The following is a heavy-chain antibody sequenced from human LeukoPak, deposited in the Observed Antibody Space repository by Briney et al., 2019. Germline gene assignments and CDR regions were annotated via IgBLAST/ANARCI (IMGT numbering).Heavy chain of an antibody. J-gene: IGHJ6*02. V-gene: IGHV3-74*03. CDR2: INSDGSST. CDR3: ARDYGRSRDYGMDV. CDR1: GFTFSHYS. D-gene: IGHD3-10*01. Sequence: GGSLRLSCVASGFTFSHYSMNWVRQAPGKGLVWVSRINSDGSSTTYADSVKGRFTISRDNAKNTLYLQMNSLRAEDTAVYYCARDYGRSRDYGMDVWGQGTTVTVSS.